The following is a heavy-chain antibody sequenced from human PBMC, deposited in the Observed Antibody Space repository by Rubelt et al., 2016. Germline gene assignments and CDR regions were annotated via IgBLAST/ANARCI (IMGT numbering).Heavy chain of an antibody. V-gene: IGHV4-34*01. CDR1: GGSFSGYY. Sequence: QVQLQQWGAGLLKPSETLSLTCAVYGGSFSGYYWSWIRQPPGKGLEWIGDVNLGGSTKYNPSLKSRVTVSVDQPTNQITRKVNCVTDADTGVDCDATKMAGCVSDAEADYEWDGGGKGATVTVSS. J-gene: IGHJ6*04. D-gene: IGHD1-26*01. CDR3: ATKMAGCVSDAEADYEWDG. CDR2: VNLGGST.